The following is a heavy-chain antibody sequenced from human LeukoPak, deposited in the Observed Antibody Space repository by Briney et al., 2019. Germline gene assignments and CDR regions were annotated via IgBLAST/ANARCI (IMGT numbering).Heavy chain of an antibody. V-gene: IGHV1-2*02. D-gene: IGHD3-9*01. J-gene: IGHJ5*02. CDR3: ARDLDYDILTGYWGNWFDP. CDR2: INPNSGGT. CDR1: GYTFTSYG. Sequence: ASVKVSCKASGYTFTSYGISWVRQAPGQGLEWMGWINPNSGGTNYAQKFQGRVTMTRDTSISTAYMELSRLRSDDTAVYYCARDLDYDILTGYWGNWFDPWGQGTLVTVSS.